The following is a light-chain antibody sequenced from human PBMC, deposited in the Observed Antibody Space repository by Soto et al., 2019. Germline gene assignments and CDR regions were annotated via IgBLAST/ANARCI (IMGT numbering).Light chain of an antibody. Sequence: DIHITHSASTLSASVLDRVTVTCRASQSISSWLDWYQQKPGKAHKLLIYKASTLKSGVPSRLSGSGSGTEFTLTISSLQPDDFATYYCQNYNSYSEAFGQGTKVDIK. CDR2: KAS. V-gene: IGKV1-5*03. CDR3: QNYNSYSEA. CDR1: QSISSW. J-gene: IGKJ1*01.